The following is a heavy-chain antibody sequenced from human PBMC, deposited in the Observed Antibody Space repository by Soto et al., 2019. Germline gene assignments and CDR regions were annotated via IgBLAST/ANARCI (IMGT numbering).Heavy chain of an antibody. CDR3: ARQIYDSDTGPNFQYYFDS. V-gene: IGHV5-10-1*01. J-gene: IGHJ4*02. CDR1: GYSFAGYW. D-gene: IGHD3-22*01. CDR2: IDPSDSQT. Sequence: GESLKLSCKGSGYSFAGYWITWVRQKPGKGLGWMGRIDPSDSQTYYSPSFRGHVTISATKSITTVFLQWSSLRASDTAMYYCARQIYDSDTGPNFQYYFDSWGQGTPVTVSS.